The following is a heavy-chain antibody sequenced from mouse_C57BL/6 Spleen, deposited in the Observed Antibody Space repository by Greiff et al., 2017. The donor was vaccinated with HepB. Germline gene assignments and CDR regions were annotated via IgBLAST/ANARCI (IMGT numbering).Heavy chain of an antibody. D-gene: IGHD2-5*01. Sequence: DVKLQESGPGLVKPSQSLSLTCSVTGYSITSGYYWNWIRQFPGNKLEWMGYISYDGSNNYNPSLKNRISITRDTSKNQFFLKLNSVTTEDTATYYCAREAYYSNYGGYAMDYWGQGTSVTVSS. J-gene: IGHJ4*01. CDR1: GYSITSGYY. V-gene: IGHV3-6*01. CDR3: AREAYYSNYGGYAMDY. CDR2: ISYDGSN.